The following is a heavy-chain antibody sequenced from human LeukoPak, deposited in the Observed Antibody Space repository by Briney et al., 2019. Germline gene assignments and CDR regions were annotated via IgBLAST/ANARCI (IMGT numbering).Heavy chain of an antibody. CDR2: INPNSGGT. Sequence: GASVKVSCKASGCTFTGYYMHWVRRAPGQGLEWMGWINPNSGGTNYAQKFQGRVTMTRDTSISTAYMELSRLRSDDTAVYYCARDRVECGGSCYQEYFQHWGQGTLVTVSS. V-gene: IGHV1-2*02. J-gene: IGHJ1*01. D-gene: IGHD2-15*01. CDR1: GCTFTGYY. CDR3: ARDRVECGGSCYQEYFQH.